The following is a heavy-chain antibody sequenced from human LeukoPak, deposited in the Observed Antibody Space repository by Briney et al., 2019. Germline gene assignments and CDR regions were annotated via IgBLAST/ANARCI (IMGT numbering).Heavy chain of an antibody. V-gene: IGHV3-33*06. CDR2: IWYDGSNK. J-gene: IGHJ4*02. CDR1: GFTFSSYG. D-gene: IGHD2-15*01. CDR3: AKDPRPWCSSGSCYSGVHDY. Sequence: PGGSLRLSCAASGFTFSSYGMHWVRQAPGKGLEWVAVIWYDGSNKYYADSVKGRFTISRDNSKNTLYLQMNSLRAEDTAVYYCAKDPRPWCSSGSCYSGVHDYWGQGTLVTVSS.